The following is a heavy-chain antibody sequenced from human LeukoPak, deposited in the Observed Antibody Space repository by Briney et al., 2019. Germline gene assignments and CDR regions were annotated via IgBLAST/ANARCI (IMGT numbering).Heavy chain of an antibody. V-gene: IGHV4-4*07. CDR2: ISTTGTT. J-gene: IGHJ2*01. CDR3: ARGHYSSWYGYFDF. CDR1: GGSLSSHQ. D-gene: IGHD6-13*01. Sequence: PSETLSLTCSVSGGSLSSHQWSWIRQPAGKGLEWIGRISTTGTTSYNPSLKSRVSMSVDTSKNEFSLRLTSVTAADTAVYYCARGHYSSWYGYFDFWAVAPWSLSPQ.